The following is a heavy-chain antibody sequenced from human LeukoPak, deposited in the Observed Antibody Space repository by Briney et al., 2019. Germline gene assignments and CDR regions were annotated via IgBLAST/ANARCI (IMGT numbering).Heavy chain of an antibody. J-gene: IGHJ3*02. V-gene: IGHV3-9*01. D-gene: IGHD6-13*01. CDR2: ISWNSGSI. CDR3: AASSSSLEGGAFDI. Sequence: GGSLRLSCAASGFTFDDYAMHWVRQAPGKGLEWVSGISWNSGSIGYADSVKGRFTISRDNAKNSLYLQMNSLRAEDTALYYCAASSSSLEGGAFDIWGQGTMVTVSS. CDR1: GFTFDDYA.